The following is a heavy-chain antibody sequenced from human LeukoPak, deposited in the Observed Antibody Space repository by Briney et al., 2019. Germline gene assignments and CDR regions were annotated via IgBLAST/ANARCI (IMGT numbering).Heavy chain of an antibody. CDR1: GFTFSNYA. V-gene: IGHV3-30-3*02. CDR3: AKKFAGATLISGDYFDY. D-gene: IGHD6-25*01. Sequence: GSLRLSCAASGFTFSNYAVHWVRQAPGKGLEWVAVVSADGSKKYYADSARGRFTISRDNSKDTLYLQMNSLRVEDTAVYYCAKKFAGATLISGDYFDYWGQGTLVTVSS. J-gene: IGHJ4*02. CDR2: VSADGSKK.